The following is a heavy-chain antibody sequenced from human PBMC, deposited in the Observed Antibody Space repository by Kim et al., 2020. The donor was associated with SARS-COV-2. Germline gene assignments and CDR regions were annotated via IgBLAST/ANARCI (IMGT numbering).Heavy chain of an antibody. J-gene: IGHJ4*01. CDR1: GYTFAGYY. CDR2: INHNSGGT. Sequence: ASVKVSCKASGYTFAGYYMHWVRQAPGQGLEWMGWINHNSGGTNYAQKFQGRVTMTRDTSISTAYMELSRLTFDDTAVYYCARAYGSGWYREQYYFDYWG. V-gene: IGHV1-2*02. CDR3: ARAYGSGWYREQYYFDY. D-gene: IGHD3-10*01.